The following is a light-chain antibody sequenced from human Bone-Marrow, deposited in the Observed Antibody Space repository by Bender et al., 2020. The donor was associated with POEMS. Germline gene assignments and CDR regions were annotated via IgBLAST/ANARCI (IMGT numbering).Light chain of an antibody. J-gene: IGLJ3*02. CDR1: GGSIASNF. Sequence: NFMLTQPHSVSESPGKTVTISCTRSGGSIASNFVQWYQQRPGRSPTTVIYEDNERPSGVPDRFTGSIDTSSNSASLTISGLKTEDEADYYCQSYASPNLWVFGEGTKLTVL. CDR3: QSYASPNLWV. V-gene: IGLV6-57*01. CDR2: EDN.